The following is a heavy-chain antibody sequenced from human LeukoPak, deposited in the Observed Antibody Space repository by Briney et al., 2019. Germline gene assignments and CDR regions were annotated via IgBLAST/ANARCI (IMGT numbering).Heavy chain of an antibody. CDR3: GNDRSGELNY. CDR1: GYSISSGYY. CDR2: IYHSGST. Sequence: SETLSLTCTVSGYSISSGYYWGWIRQPPGKGLGWIGSIYHSGSTYSNPSLKSRVTISVDTSKNQFSLKLSSVTAADTAVYYCGNDRSGELNYWGQGTLGTVSS. V-gene: IGHV4-38-2*02. J-gene: IGHJ4*02. D-gene: IGHD3-10*01.